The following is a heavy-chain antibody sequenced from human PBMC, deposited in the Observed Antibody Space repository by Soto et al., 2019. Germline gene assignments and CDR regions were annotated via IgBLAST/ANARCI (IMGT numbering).Heavy chain of an antibody. D-gene: IGHD2-2*01. Sequence: EVQLLESGGGLVQPGGSLRLSCAASGFTCSSYAMSWVRQAPGKGLEWVSAISGSGGSTYYADSVKGRFTISRDNSKNTLYLQMNSLRAEDTAVYYCAKSIVVVPAAIEDYFDYWGQGTLVSVSS. CDR2: ISGSGGST. V-gene: IGHV3-23*01. CDR1: GFTCSSYA. J-gene: IGHJ4*02. CDR3: AKSIVVVPAAIEDYFDY.